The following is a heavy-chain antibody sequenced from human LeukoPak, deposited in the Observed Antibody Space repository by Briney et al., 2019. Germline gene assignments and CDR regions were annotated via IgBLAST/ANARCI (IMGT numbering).Heavy chain of an antibody. Sequence: PGGSLILSCAASGFTVSSNYMSWVRQAPGKGLGWVSVMYSGGSTYYADSVRGRFTISRDSSKNTLYLQMNSLRAEDTAVYYCARGPYFPPGAFDIGGQETMDTVSS. J-gene: IGHJ3*02. CDR3: ARGPYFPPGAFDI. D-gene: IGHD3-9*01. CDR2: MYSGGST. CDR1: GFTVSSNY. V-gene: IGHV3-53*01.